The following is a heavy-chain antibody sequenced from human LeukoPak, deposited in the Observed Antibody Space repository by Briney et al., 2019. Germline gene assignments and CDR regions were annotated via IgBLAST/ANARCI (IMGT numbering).Heavy chain of an antibody. J-gene: IGHJ4*02. D-gene: IGHD3-16*01. Sequence: GGSLRLSCAASGFTFSSYAMHWVRQAPGKGLEWVAVISYDGSNKYYADSVKGRFTISRDNSKNTLYLQMNSLRAEDTAVYYCARPLYYAYGYWGQGTLVTVSS. CDR2: ISYDGSNK. CDR1: GFTFSSYA. V-gene: IGHV3-30-3*01. CDR3: ARPLYYAYGY.